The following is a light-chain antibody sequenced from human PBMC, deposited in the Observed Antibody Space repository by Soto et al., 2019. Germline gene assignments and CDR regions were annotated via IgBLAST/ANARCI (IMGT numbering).Light chain of an antibody. CDR1: QSLLQSNGYNY. CDR3: LQALLTPYT. CDR2: LGS. V-gene: IGKV2-28*01. Sequence: DIVRTQSPLSLPVTPGEPASISCRSSQSLLQSNGYNYLDWYLQKPGQSPQLLIYLGSTRSSGVPDSFSGSGSGTDVTLKISRVEAEDVGVYYCLQALLTPYTFGQGTKLEIK. J-gene: IGKJ2*01.